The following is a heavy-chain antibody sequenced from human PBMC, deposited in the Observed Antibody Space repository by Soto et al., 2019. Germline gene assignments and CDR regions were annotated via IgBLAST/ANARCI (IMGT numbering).Heavy chain of an antibody. CDR3: ARVVDPQLDYDILTSYYYYMDV. J-gene: IGHJ6*03. V-gene: IGHV5-51*01. D-gene: IGHD3-9*01. CDR2: IYPGDSDT. Sequence: PGESLKISCKGSGYSFTSYWIGWVRQMPGKGLEWMGIIYPGDSDTRYRPSFQGQVTISADKSISTAYLQWSSLKASDTAMYYWARVVDPQLDYDILTSYYYYMDVWGKGTTVTVS. CDR1: GYSFTSYW.